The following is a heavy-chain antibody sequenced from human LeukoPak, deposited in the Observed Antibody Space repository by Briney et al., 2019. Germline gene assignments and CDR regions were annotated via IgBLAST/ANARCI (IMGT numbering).Heavy chain of an antibody. V-gene: IGHV4-34*01. D-gene: IGHD2-8*01. CDR3: ARRCTRRLYNWFDP. Sequence: SETLSLTRAVYGGSFSGYYWSWIRQPPGKGLEWIGEINHSGSTNYNPSLKSRVTISVDTSKNQFSLKLSSVTAADTAVYYCARRCTRRLYNWFDPWGQGTLVTVSS. CDR2: INHSGST. J-gene: IGHJ5*02. CDR1: GGSFSGYY.